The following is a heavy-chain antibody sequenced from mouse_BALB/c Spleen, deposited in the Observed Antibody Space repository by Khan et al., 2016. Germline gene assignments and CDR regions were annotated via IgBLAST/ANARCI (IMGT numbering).Heavy chain of an antibody. J-gene: IGHJ2*01. CDR1: GYSITSDYA. Sequence: EVQLQESGPGLVKPSQSLSLTCTVTGYSITSDYAWNWIRQFPGNKLEWMGYISYSGSTSYNPSLKSRISITRDTSKNQFFLQLNSVTTEDTATYYGASGYYYGKGYFDYWGQGTTLTVSA. CDR2: ISYSGST. CDR3: ASGYYYGKGYFDY. V-gene: IGHV3-2*02. D-gene: IGHD1-1*01.